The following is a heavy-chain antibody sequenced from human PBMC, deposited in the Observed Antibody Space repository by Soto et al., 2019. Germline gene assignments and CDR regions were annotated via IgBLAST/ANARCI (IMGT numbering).Heavy chain of an antibody. V-gene: IGHV1-69*02. CDR2: IIPILGIA. Sequence: QVQLVQSGAEVKKPGSSVKVSCKASGGTFSSYTISWVRQAPGQGLEWMGRIIPILGIANYAQKFQGRVTITADKSTSTAYMELSSLRSEDTAVYYCASAGYSSRRIFDSWGQGTLVTVSS. J-gene: IGHJ4*02. D-gene: IGHD5-18*01. CDR3: ASAGYSSRRIFDS. CDR1: GGTFSSYT.